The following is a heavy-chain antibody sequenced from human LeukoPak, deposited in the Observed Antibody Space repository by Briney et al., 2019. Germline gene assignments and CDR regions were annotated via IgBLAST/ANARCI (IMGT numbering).Heavy chain of an antibody. CDR2: ISGSGGST. V-gene: IGHV3-23*01. CDR3: AKHGSGDYVLFDY. Sequence: GGSLRLSCAASGVTFNSYAMSWVRQAPGKGLEWVSAISGSGGSTYYADSVKGRFTISRDNSKNTLYLQMNSLRAEDTAVYYCAKHGSGDYVLFDYWGQGTLVTVSS. J-gene: IGHJ4*02. D-gene: IGHD4-17*01. CDR1: GVTFNSYA.